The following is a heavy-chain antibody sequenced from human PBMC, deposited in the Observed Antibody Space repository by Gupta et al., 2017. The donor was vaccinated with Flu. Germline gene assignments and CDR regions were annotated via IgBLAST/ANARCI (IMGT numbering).Heavy chain of an antibody. CDR2: INHSGST. D-gene: IGHD6-19*01. J-gene: IGHJ4*02. CDR3: ERGRGIAVAGTFDY. Sequence: QVQLQQWGAGLLKPSATLSLTCAVYGGSFSGYYWSWIRQPPGKGLEWIGEINHSGSTNYNPSLKSRVTIAVDTSKNQFSLKLSAVTAADTAVDYCERGRGIAVAGTFDYWGQGTRVTVAA. CDR1: GGSFSGYY. V-gene: IGHV4-34*01.